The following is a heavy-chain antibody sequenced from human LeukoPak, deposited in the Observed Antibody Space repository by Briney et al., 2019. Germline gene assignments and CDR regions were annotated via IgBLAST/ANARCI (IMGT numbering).Heavy chain of an antibody. J-gene: IGHJ4*02. V-gene: IGHV3-30*03. CDR3: ASPIAVAGLGIDY. Sequence: PGRSLRLSCAASGFTFSSYGMHWVRQAPGKGLEWVAVILYDGSNKYYADSVKGRFTISRDNSKNTLYLQINSLRAEDTAVYHCASPIAVAGLGIDYWGQGTLVTVSS. CDR2: ILYDGSNK. D-gene: IGHD6-19*01. CDR1: GFTFSSYG.